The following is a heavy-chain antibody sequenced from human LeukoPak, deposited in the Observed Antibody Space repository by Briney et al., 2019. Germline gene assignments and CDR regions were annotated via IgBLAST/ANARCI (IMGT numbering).Heavy chain of an antibody. Sequence: GSVKVSCKASGYTFTSYGISWVRQAPGQGLEWMGWISAYNGNTNYAQKLQGRVTMTTDTSTSTAYMELSSLRSDDTAVYYCAGSLGYCTSNVCYLKYWGQGTLVTVSS. CDR1: GYTFTSYG. V-gene: IGHV1-18*01. J-gene: IGHJ4*02. CDR2: ISAYNGNT. CDR3: AGSLGYCTSNVCYLKY. D-gene: IGHD2-8*01.